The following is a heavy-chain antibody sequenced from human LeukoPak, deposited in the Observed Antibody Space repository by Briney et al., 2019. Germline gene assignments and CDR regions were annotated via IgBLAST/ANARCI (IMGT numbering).Heavy chain of an antibody. CDR1: GFTFSSYA. CDR3: AKLTGDLTLYAFDI. J-gene: IGHJ3*02. V-gene: IGHV3-23*01. Sequence: GGSLRLSCAASGFTFSSYAMSWVRQAPGKGLEWVSAISGSGGSTYYADSVKGRFTISRDNSKNTLYPQMNSLRAEDTAVCYCAKLTGDLTLYAFDIWGQGTMVTVSS. CDR2: ISGSGGST. D-gene: IGHD3-9*01.